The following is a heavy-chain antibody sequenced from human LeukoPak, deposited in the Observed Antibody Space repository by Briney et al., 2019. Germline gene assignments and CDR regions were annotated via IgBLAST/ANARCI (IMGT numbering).Heavy chain of an antibody. D-gene: IGHD2-21*01. J-gene: IGHJ4*02. Sequence: ASVKVSCKASGYTFTSYDINWVRQATGQGLEWMGWLNPNSGNTGYAQKFQGRATITRNTSISTAYMELSSLRSEDTAVYYCARVCGGDCYPSDFVFDYWGQGTLVTVSS. CDR2: LNPNSGNT. CDR3: ARVCGGDCYPSDFVFDY. CDR1: GYTFTSYD. V-gene: IGHV1-8*03.